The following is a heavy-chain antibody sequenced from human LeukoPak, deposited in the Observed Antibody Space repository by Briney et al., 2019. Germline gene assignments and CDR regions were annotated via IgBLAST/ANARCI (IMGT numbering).Heavy chain of an antibody. CDR2: FNWNGGST. Sequence: GGSLRLYCAASGFTFEDYGMRWVRQAPGTGLEPVSGFNWNGGSTGYADSVKGRFTISRDNAKNSLYLQMNSLRAEDTALYHCARGDSSGYYYDAFDIWGQGTMVTVSS. D-gene: IGHD3-22*01. CDR3: ARGDSSGYYYDAFDI. CDR1: GFTFEDYG. J-gene: IGHJ3*02. V-gene: IGHV3-20*01.